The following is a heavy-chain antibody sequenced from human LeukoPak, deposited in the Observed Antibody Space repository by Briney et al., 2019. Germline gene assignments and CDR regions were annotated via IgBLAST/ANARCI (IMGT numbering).Heavy chain of an antibody. D-gene: IGHD7-27*01. CDR1: GGTFSSYA. J-gene: IGHJ4*02. V-gene: IGHV1-18*01. CDR2: ISAYNGNT. CDR3: ARGERDWGFPTSDY. Sequence: ASVKVSCKASGGTFSSYAISWVRQAPGQGLEWMGWISAYNGNTNYAQKLQGRVTMTTDTSTSTAYMELRSLRSDDTAVYYCARGERDWGFPTSDYWGQGTLVTVSS.